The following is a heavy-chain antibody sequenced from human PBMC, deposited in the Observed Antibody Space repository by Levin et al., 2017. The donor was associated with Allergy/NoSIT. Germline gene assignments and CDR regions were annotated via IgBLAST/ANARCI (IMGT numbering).Heavy chain of an antibody. Sequence: GESLKISCAASGFTFSSYAMHWVRQAPGKGLEYVSAISSNGGSTYYANSVKGRFTISRDNSKNTLYLQMGSLRAEDMAVYYCARGEYYGSGRSPPDYWGQGTLVTVSS. J-gene: IGHJ4*02. CDR2: ISSNGGST. V-gene: IGHV3-64*01. D-gene: IGHD3-10*01. CDR3: ARGEYYGSGRSPPDY. CDR1: GFTFSSYA.